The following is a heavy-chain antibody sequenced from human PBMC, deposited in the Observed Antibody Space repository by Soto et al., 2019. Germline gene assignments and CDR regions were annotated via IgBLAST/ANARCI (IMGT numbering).Heavy chain of an antibody. J-gene: IGHJ6*02. CDR3: ARHKRGITGTTRYYYYGMDV. V-gene: IGHV5-51*01. CDR1: GYSFTSYW. Sequence: GESLKISCKGSGYSFTSYWIGWVRQMPRKGLEWMGIIYPGDSDTRYSPSFQGQVTISADKSISTAYLQWSSLKASDTAMYYCARHKRGITGTTRYYYYGMDVWGQGTTVTVSS. D-gene: IGHD1-7*01. CDR2: IYPGDSDT.